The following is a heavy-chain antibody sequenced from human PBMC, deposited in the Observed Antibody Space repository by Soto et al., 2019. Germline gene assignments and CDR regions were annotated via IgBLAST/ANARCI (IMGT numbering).Heavy chain of an antibody. V-gene: IGHV4-61*05. CDR2: IYYSGST. J-gene: IGHJ6*02. Sequence: SETPSLTCAVSGYSITSSGYYWGWIRQPPGKGLEWIGYIYYSGSTNYNPSLRSRVTISVDTSKNQFSLKLSSVTAADTAVYYCATSNPNYYGSGSYYNGPSEYYYGMDVWGQGTTVTVSS. CDR3: ATSNPNYYGSGSYYNGPSEYYYGMDV. D-gene: IGHD3-10*01. CDR1: GYSITSSGYY.